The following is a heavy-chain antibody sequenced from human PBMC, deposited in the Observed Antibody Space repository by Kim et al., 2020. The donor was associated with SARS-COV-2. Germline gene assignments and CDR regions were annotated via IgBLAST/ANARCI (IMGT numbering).Heavy chain of an antibody. CDR1: GFTVSSNY. J-gene: IGHJ4*02. D-gene: IGHD2-8*02. CDR3: ARDGHCTGGVCYPRVFFY. CDR2: IYSGGST. Sequence: GGSLRLSCAASGFTVSSNYMSWVRQAPGKGLEWVSVIYSGGSTYYADSVKGRFTISSDNSKNTLYHQMYRMSTEDTAVYYCARDGHCTGGVCYPRVFFYWGQGTLVTVSS. V-gene: IGHV3-53*01.